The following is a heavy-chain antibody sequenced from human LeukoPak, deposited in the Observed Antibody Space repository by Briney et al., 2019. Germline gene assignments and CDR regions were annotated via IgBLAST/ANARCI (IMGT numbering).Heavy chain of an antibody. CDR3: ARHDYGGNSGDY. Sequence: PGGSLRLSCAASGFIFSSYAISWVRQAPGKGLEWVSYIGTSSSTIYYADSVKGRFTISRDNAKNSLYLQMNSLRDEDTAVYYCARHDYGGNSGDYWGQGTLVTVSS. D-gene: IGHD4-23*01. J-gene: IGHJ4*02. CDR2: IGTSSSTI. V-gene: IGHV3-48*02. CDR1: GFIFSSYA.